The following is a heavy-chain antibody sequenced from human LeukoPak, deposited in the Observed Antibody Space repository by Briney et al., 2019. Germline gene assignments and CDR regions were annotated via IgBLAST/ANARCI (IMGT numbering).Heavy chain of an antibody. D-gene: IGHD3-22*01. V-gene: IGHV3-33*01. Sequence: GGSLRLSCAASGFTFSSYGMHWVRQAPGKGLEWVAVIWYDGSNKYYADSVKGRFTISRDNSKNTLYLQMNSLRAEDTAVYYCARAHYDGSGYLFGYWGQGTLVTVSS. CDR1: GFTFSSYG. CDR3: ARAHYDGSGYLFGY. J-gene: IGHJ4*02. CDR2: IWYDGSNK.